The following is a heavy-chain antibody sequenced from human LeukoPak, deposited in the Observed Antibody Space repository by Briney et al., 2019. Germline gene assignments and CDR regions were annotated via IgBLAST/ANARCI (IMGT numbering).Heavy chain of an antibody. CDR3: AREGTHYYDSSGYYYYFDY. J-gene: IGHJ4*02. D-gene: IGHD3-22*01. V-gene: IGHV4-61*02. CDR2: IYTSGST. CDR1: GGSISSGSYY. Sequence: SQTLSLTCTVSGGSISSGSYYWSWIRQPAGKGLEWIGRIYTSGSTNYNPSLKSRVTISVDTSKNQFSLKLSSVTAVDTAVYYCAREGTHYYDSSGYYYYFDYWGQGTLVTVSS.